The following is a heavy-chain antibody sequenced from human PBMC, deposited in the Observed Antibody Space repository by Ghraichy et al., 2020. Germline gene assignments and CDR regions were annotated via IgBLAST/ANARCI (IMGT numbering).Heavy chain of an antibody. CDR1: GGSISSYY. J-gene: IGHJ4*02. D-gene: IGHD3-16*02. V-gene: IGHV4-4*09. CDR3: ATGVPTYYDYVWGSYRSYYFDY. CDR2: IYTSGST. Sequence: SETLSLTCTVSGGSISSYYWSWIRQPPGKGLEWIGYIYTSGSTNYNPSLKSRVTISVDTSKNQFSLKLSSVTAADTAVYYCATGVPTYYDYVWGSYRSYYFDYWGQGTLVTVSS.